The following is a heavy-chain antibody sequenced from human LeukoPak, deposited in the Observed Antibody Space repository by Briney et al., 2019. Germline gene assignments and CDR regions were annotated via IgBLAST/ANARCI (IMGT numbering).Heavy chain of an antibody. V-gene: IGHV4-38-2*02. CDR3: ACHTGWSGPSE. J-gene: IGHJ4*02. CDR1: GYSISSGYY. D-gene: IGHD6-19*01. CDR2: IYYSGST. Sequence: SETLSLTCTVSGYSISSGYYWGWIRQPPGKGLEWIGSIYYSGSTYYNPSLKSRVTISVDTSKNQFSLKLSSVTAADTAVYYCACHTGWSGPSEWGQGTLVTVSS.